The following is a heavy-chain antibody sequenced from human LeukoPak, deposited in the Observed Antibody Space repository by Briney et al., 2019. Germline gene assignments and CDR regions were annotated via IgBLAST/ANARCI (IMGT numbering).Heavy chain of an antibody. D-gene: IGHD3-10*01. CDR1: GYTFTSYG. V-gene: IGHV1-18*01. CDR3: ARDTRVRGSVNYGMDV. J-gene: IGHJ6*02. Sequence: ASVKVSCKASGYTFTSYGISWVRQAPGQGLEWMGWISAYNGNTNYAQKLQGRVTITADESTSTAYMELSSLRSEDTAVYYCARDTRVRGSVNYGMDVWGQGTTVTVSS. CDR2: ISAYNGNT.